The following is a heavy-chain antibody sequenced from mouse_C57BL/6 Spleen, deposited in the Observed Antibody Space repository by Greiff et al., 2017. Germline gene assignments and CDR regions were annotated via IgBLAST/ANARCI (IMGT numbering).Heavy chain of an antibody. Sequence: EVKVEESGGGLVKPGGSLKLSCAASGFTFSSYTMSWVRQTPEKRLEWVATISGGGGNTYYPDSVKGRFTISRDNAKNTLYLQMSSLRSEDTALYYCARHEGTTVVAKKDSRYFDVWGTGTTVTVSS. CDR2: ISGGGGNT. V-gene: IGHV5-9*01. CDR1: GFTFSSYT. CDR3: ARHEGTTVVAKKDSRYFDV. D-gene: IGHD1-1*01. J-gene: IGHJ1*03.